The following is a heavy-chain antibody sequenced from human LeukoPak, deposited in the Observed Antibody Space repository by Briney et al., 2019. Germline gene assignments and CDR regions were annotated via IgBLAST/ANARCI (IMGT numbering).Heavy chain of an antibody. Sequence: PGGSLRLSCAASGFTFSSNSMSWVRQAPGKGLEWVSVIYSGGSTYYADSVKGRFTISRDNSRNTLYLQMNSLRAEDTAVYYCARSSGWVDYWGQGTLVTVSS. CDR2: IYSGGST. V-gene: IGHV3-53*01. CDR1: GFTFSSNS. CDR3: ARSSGWVDY. D-gene: IGHD6-19*01. J-gene: IGHJ4*02.